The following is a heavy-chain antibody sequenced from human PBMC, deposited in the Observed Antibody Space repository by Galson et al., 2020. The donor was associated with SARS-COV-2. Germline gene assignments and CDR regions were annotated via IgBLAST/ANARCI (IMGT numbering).Heavy chain of an antibody. CDR2: IYYTRTT. CDR3: ARLGLAAAASDY. CDR1: GGSISSSSYY. D-gene: IGHD6-25*01. Sequence: SETLSLTCTVSGGSISSSSYYWGWIRQPPGKGLEWIGSIYYTRTTYYNPSLRSRVTISIDTSKQFSLKLSSVTAADTAVYYCARLGLAAAASDYWGQGTLVTVSS. V-gene: IGHV4-39*01. J-gene: IGHJ4*02.